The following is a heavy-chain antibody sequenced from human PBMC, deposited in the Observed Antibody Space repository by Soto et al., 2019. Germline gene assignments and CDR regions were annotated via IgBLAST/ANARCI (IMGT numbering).Heavy chain of an antibody. V-gene: IGHV1-8*01. CDR1: GYTFTSHD. D-gene: IGHD5-12*01. Sequence: ASVKVSCKASGYTFTSHDINWVRQATGQGLEWMGWMNPNSGNTGYAQKFQGRVTMTRNTSISTAYMELSSLRSEDTAVYYCARAYSGYEAFDYWGQGTLVTVSS. CDR2: MNPNSGNT. J-gene: IGHJ4*02. CDR3: ARAYSGYEAFDY.